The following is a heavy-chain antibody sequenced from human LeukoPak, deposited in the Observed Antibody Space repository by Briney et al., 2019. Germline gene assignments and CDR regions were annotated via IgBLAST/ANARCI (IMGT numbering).Heavy chain of an antibody. CDR1: GGSISSSY. Sequence: SETLSLTCTVSGGSISSSYWSWIRQPPGKVLEWIGYIYYSGNTNYNPSLKSRVTMSLDTPKNQFSLTLSSVTAADTAVYYCAREGIYSSSSYFDYWGQGILVTVSS. J-gene: IGHJ4*02. CDR3: AREGIYSSSSYFDY. V-gene: IGHV4-59*01. D-gene: IGHD6-6*01. CDR2: IYYSGNT.